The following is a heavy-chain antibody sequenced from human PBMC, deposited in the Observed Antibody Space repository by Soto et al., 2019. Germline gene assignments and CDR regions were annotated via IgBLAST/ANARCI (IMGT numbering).Heavy chain of an antibody. CDR2: ISSNGVIT. CDR1: GFTFSSYA. D-gene: IGHD3-10*01. V-gene: IGHV3-64D*06. J-gene: IGHJ4*02. Sequence: PGGSLRLSCSASGFTFSSYAMHWVRQAPGKGLEYVSAISSNGVITYYADSVKGRFTISRDNSKNTLYLQMSSLRAEDTAVYYCVKGKPWFGERYFDYWGQGTQVTVSS. CDR3: VKGKPWFGERYFDY.